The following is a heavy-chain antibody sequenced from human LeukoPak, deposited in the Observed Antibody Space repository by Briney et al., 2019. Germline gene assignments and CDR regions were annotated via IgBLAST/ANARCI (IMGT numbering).Heavy chain of an antibody. CDR3: AREHNADPDRIVGPTSGAFDL. D-gene: IGHD1-26*01. CDR2: IYTSGST. J-gene: IGHJ3*01. V-gene: IGHV4-61*02. CDR1: GGSISSGSYY. Sequence: PSETLSLTCTVSGGSISSGSYYWTWIRQPAGKGLEYIGRIYTSGSTSYNPSLKSRVTISVDTSKNQFSLKLSSVTAADTAVYYCAREHNADPDRIVGPTSGAFDLWGQGTMVTVSS.